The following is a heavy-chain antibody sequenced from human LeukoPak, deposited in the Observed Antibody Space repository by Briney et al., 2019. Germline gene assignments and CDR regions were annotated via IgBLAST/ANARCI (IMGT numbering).Heavy chain of an antibody. CDR2: IYSGGST. J-gene: IGHJ3*02. V-gene: IGHV3-66*01. Sequence: GGSLRLSCAASGFTVSSNYMSWVRQAPGKGLEWVSVIYSGGSTYYADSVKGRFTISRDNSKNTLYLQTNSLRAEDTAVYYCARDLSPNIYSRTEANAFDIWGQGTMVTVSS. CDR1: GFTVSSNY. D-gene: IGHD6-13*01. CDR3: ARDLSPNIYSRTEANAFDI.